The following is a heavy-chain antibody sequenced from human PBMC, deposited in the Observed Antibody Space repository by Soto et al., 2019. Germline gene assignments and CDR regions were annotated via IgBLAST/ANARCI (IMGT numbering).Heavy chain of an antibody. D-gene: IGHD3-16*02. J-gene: IGHJ6*02. CDR2: INTDGSTT. V-gene: IGHV3-74*01. Sequence: EVQLVESGGGLVQPGGSLRLSCAASEFTFNNYWMHWVRQVPGKGLEWVSRINTDGSTTNYADSVMGRFTISRDNADNTVYLQMNSLGAEGPAVYYWARGIYLKYGLEVWGQGATVNVSS. CDR1: EFTFNNYW. CDR3: ARGIYLKYGLEV.